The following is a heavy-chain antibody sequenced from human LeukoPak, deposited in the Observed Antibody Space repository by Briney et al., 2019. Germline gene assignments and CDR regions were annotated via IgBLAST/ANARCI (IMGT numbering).Heavy chain of an antibody. CDR2: INQDGSER. V-gene: IGHV3-7*01. J-gene: IGHJ4*02. CDR1: GFTYSTYW. CDR3: ARNAPFDY. Sequence: GGSLRLSCAASGFTYSTYWMSWVRQAPGKGLEWVANINQDGSERYYVDSVRGRFTISRDNAKNSLYLQMNSLRGEDTAVYYCARNAPFDYWGQGTLVTVSS.